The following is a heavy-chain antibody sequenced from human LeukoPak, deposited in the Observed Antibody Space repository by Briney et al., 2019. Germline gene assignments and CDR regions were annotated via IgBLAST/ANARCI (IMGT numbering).Heavy chain of an antibody. CDR3: ARGWEYGLGFDY. Sequence: GGSLRLSCAASGFPFSSYEMNWVRQAPGKGLEWVSYISSSGSIIYYADSVKGRITISRDNAKNSLYLQMNSLRAEDTAVYYCARGWEYGLGFDYWGQGTLATVSS. J-gene: IGHJ4*02. V-gene: IGHV3-48*03. CDR2: ISSSGSII. D-gene: IGHD1-26*01. CDR1: GFPFSSYE.